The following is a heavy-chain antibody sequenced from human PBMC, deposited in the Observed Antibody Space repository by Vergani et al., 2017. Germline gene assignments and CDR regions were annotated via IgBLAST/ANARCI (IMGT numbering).Heavy chain of an antibody. D-gene: IGHD3-10*01. CDR1: EFTFTNYA. CDR2: ISCIGVSA. V-gene: IGHV3-23*01. J-gene: IGHJ4*02. Sequence: EVQLLESRGGLLQPGGSLRLTCAASEFTFTNYAMNWVRQAPGKGLRCVSGISCIGVSAYYTDSVRGRFTISRDNSKNMLFLQMNNLRTEDTAIYYCAKQYVVSGNYLFDYWGQGTLVTVSS. CDR3: AKQYVVSGNYLFDY.